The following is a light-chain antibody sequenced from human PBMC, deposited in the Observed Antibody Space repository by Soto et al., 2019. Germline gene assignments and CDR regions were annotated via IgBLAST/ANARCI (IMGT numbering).Light chain of an antibody. CDR1: QSVLYSSNNKNY. V-gene: IGKV4-1*01. J-gene: IGKJ4*01. Sequence: DIVMTQSPDSLAVSLGERATINCKSSQSVLYSSNNKNYLGWYQQKVGQPPKLLIYWASTRESGVPDRFSGSGSGTDFTLTISSLQAEDVAVYYCQQYYSKPLTFGRGTKVEIK. CDR3: QQYYSKPLT. CDR2: WAS.